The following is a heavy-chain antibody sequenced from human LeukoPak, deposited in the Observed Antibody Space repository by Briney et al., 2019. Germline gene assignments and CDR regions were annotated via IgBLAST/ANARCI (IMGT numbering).Heavy chain of an antibody. CDR3: ARCLLTGYSIY. CDR1: GYTFTSYG. D-gene: IGHD3-9*01. V-gene: IGHV1-18*01. J-gene: IGHJ4*02. CDR2: ISGSTGNT. Sequence: GASVKVSCKTSGYTFTSYGISWVRQAPGQGLEWMGWISGSTGNTKYARRLQGRVTMTTDTSTSTAYMELRSLRSDDTAVYYCARCLLTGYSIYWGQGTLVTVSS.